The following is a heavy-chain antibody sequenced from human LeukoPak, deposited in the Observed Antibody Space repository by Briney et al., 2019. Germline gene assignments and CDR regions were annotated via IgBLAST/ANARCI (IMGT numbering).Heavy chain of an antibody. V-gene: IGHV3-9*01. Sequence: GGSLRLSCVASGFTFDDRAMHWVRQPPGKGLEWVSGINWNSGYKDYADSVKGRSSISRDNAKNSVYLQMNSLRAEDTAVYYCARSSYSSSSSVWGQGTMVTVSS. CDR2: INWNSGYK. J-gene: IGHJ3*01. CDR1: GFTFDDRA. D-gene: IGHD6-6*01. CDR3: ARSSYSSSSSV.